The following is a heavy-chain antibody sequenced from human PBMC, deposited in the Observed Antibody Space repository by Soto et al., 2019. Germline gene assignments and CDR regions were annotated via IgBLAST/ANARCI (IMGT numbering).Heavy chain of an antibody. D-gene: IGHD3-10*01. CDR1: GYPFTSYY. J-gene: IGHJ6*02. V-gene: IGHV1-2*02. Sequence: QVQLVQSGAEVKEPGDSVRVSCAASGYPFTSYYIHWVRQATGQGLEWMGWINPKFGDTTYAQDFQGRVSMTRDMSISTVYMEVSRLTSDDTAIYYCARNMDYYYGPGSGNGHGFWGQGSTVTVFS. CDR2: INPKFGDT. CDR3: ARNMDYYYGPGSGNGHGF.